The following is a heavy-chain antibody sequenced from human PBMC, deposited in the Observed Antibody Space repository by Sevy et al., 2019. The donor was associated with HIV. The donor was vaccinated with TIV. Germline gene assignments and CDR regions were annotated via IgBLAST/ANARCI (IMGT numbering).Heavy chain of an antibody. Sequence: GGSLRLSCAASGFTFSSYAVSWVRQAPGKGLEWVSAISGSGGSTYYADSVKGRFTISRDNSKNTLYLQMNSLRAEDTAVYYCAKDRGLWFGEFDYYFDYWGQGTLVTVSS. CDR3: AKDRGLWFGEFDYYFDY. J-gene: IGHJ4*02. CDR2: ISGSGGST. CDR1: GFTFSSYA. D-gene: IGHD3-10*01. V-gene: IGHV3-23*01.